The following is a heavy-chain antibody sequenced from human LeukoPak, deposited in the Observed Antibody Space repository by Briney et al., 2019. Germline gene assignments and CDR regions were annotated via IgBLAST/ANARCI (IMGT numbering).Heavy chain of an antibody. CDR3: LTDENYYASCGYHYFDY. CDR2: IKSKTDGGAT. CDR1: GFTFSNAW. V-gene: IGHV3-15*01. J-gene: IGHJ4*02. D-gene: IGHD3-22*01. Sequence: GGSLRLPCAASGFTFSNAWMSWVRQAPGKGLEWVGRIKSKTDGGATDYAAPVKGRFTISRDDSKNTVYLQMNSLKTEDTAVYYCLTDENYYASCGYHYFDYWRQGTLVTVSS.